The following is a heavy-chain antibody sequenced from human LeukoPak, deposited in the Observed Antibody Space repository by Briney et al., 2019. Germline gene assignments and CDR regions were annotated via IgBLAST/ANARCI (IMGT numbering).Heavy chain of an antibody. CDR2: IKQDGSEK. CDR3: ARVGYSYYYYMDV. J-gene: IGHJ6*03. V-gene: IGHV3-7*01. Sequence: PGGSLRLSCAASGFTFSSYWMSWVRQAPGKGLEWVANIKQDGSEKYYVDSVKGRFTISRDNAKNSLYLQMNSLRAEDTAVYYCARVGYSYYYYMDVWGKGTTVTISS. D-gene: IGHD1-26*01. CDR1: GFTFSSYW.